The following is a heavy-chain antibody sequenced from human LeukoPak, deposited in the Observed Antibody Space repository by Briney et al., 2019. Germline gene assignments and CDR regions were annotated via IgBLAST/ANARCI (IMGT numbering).Heavy chain of an antibody. CDR3: ATTGPLIQLWSGYYYYGMDV. CDR1: GGSFSGYY. Sequence: PSETLSLTCAVYGGSFSGYYWSWIRQPPGKGLEWIGEINHSGSTNYNPSLKSRVTISVDTSKNQFSLKLSSVTAADTAVYYCATTGPLIQLWSGYYYYGMDVWGQGTTVTVSS. D-gene: IGHD5-18*01. CDR2: INHSGST. J-gene: IGHJ6*02. V-gene: IGHV4-34*01.